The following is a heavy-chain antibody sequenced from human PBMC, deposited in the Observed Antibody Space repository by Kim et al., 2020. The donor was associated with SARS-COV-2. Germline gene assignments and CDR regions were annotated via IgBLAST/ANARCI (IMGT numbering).Heavy chain of an antibody. CDR1: GYTFTNYA. CDR2: INTNTGNP. J-gene: IGHJ4*02. CDR3: MRGGSSGWQTPDY. V-gene: IGHV7-4-1*02. D-gene: IGHD6-19*01. Sequence: ASVKVSCKASGYTFTNYAMNWVRQAPGQGLEWMGWINTNTGNPTYAQGFTGRFVFSLDTSVSTAYLQISSLKAADTAVYYCMRGGSSGWQTPDYWGQGTLVTASS.